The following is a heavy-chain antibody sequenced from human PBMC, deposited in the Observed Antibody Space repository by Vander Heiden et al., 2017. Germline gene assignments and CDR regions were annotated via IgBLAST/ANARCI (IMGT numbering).Heavy chain of an antibody. V-gene: IGHV3-7*01. D-gene: IGHD2-2*01. J-gene: IGHJ4*02. CDR3: ARKGLEVDY. CDR1: GFTFNNYW. Sequence: EGQLVESGGGLVQPGGSLRLSCAAPGFTFNNYWMGWVRQAPGKGLEWVANIKQDGSEKDYVDSVRGRFTISRDNAKNSLYLQMNSLRAEDTAVYYCARKGLEVDYWGQGTLVTVSS. CDR2: IKQDGSEK.